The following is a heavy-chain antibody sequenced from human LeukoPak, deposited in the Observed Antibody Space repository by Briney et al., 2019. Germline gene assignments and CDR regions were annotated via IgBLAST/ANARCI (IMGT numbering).Heavy chain of an antibody. CDR2: ISGSGGST. CDR3: AKREVDYRVAY. D-gene: IGHD4-11*01. J-gene: IGHJ4*02. CDR1: GFTVSSNY. Sequence: PGGSLRLSCAASGFTVSSNYMSWVRQAPGKGLEWVSAISGSGGSTYYADSVKGRFTISRDNSKNTLYLQMNSLRAEDTAVYYCAKREVDYRVAYWGQGTLVTVSS. V-gene: IGHV3-23*01.